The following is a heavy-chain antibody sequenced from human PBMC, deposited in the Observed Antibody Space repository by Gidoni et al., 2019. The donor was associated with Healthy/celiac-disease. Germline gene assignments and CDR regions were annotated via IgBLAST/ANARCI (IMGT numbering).Heavy chain of an antibody. CDR3: ARGYCSSTSCYAEPDFDY. V-gene: IGHV1-69*19. CDR2: IIPIFGTA. Sequence: QVHLVQSGAEVKQPVSSVKVSCKASGATFSSYAISWVRQAPGQGLDWMGGIIPIFGTANYAQKFQGRVTITADESTSTAYMELSSLRSEDTAVYYCARGYCSSTSCYAEPDFDYWGQGTLVTVSS. D-gene: IGHD2-2*01. CDR1: GATFSSYA. J-gene: IGHJ4*02.